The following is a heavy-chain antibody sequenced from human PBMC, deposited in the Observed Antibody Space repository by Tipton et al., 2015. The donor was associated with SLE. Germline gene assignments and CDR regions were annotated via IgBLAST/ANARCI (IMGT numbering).Heavy chain of an antibody. CDR3: ARDHGSS. D-gene: IGHD6-13*01. CDR2: INHSGST. V-gene: IGHV4-34*01. J-gene: IGHJ4*02. Sequence: TLSLTCAVYGGSFSGYYWSWIRQPPGKGLEWIGEINHSGSTNYNPSLKSRVTISIDTSKNQFSLKLTSVTAADTAVYYCARDHGSSWSQGTLVTVSS. CDR1: GGSFSGYY.